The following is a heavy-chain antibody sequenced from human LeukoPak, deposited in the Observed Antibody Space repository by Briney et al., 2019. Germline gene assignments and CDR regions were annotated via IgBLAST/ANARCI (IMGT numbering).Heavy chain of an antibody. CDR3: ARFISPESYFYFSYYYYMDV. V-gene: IGHV4-59*01. D-gene: IGHD3-10*01. J-gene: IGHJ6*03. Sequence: SETLSLTCTVSGDSISHYYWTWVRQPPGKGLEWIAYIYHTGSTNYNPSLQSRVIISLDKSKNQLSLKLRTVTAADTAVYYCARFISPESYFYFSYYYYMDVWGKGTTVTISS. CDR1: GDSISHYY. CDR2: IYHTGST.